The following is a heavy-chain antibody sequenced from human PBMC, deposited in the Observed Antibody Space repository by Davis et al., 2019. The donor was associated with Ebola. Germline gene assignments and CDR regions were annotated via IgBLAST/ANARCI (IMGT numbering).Heavy chain of an antibody. D-gene: IGHD6-6*01. Sequence: GESLKISCAASGFTFSSYWMHWVRQAPGKGLVWVSRINSDESSTSYADSVKGRFTISRDNAKNTLYLQMNSLRAEDTAVYYCARDASYSSSPDYWGQGTLVTVSS. J-gene: IGHJ4*02. CDR2: INSDESST. CDR1: GFTFSSYW. V-gene: IGHV3-74*01. CDR3: ARDASYSSSPDY.